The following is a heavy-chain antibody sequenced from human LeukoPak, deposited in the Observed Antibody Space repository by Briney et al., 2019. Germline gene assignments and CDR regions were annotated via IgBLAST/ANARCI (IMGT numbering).Heavy chain of an antibody. J-gene: IGHJ6*02. CDR3: ASPTKQDTVVDQYSGSTRHYYGMDV. D-gene: IGHD5-12*01. CDR1: GYTFSNYD. V-gene: IGHV1-8*01. Sequence: ASVKVSCKASGYTFSNYDINWVRQAPGQGLEWMGWMNPNSGNIGSAQKFQGRVTMTRSTSISTAYMELTSLRSEDTAVYYCASPTKQDTVVDQYSGSTRHYYGMDVWGQGTTVIVSS. CDR2: MNPNSGNI.